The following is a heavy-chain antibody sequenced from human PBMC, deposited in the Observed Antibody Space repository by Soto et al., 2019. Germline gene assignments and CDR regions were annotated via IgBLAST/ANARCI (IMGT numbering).Heavy chain of an antibody. Sequence: ASETLSLTCTVSGGSISSYYWSWIRQPPGKGLEWIGYIYYSGSTNYNPSLKSRVTISVDTSKNQFSLKLSSVTAADTAVYYCARHVSYYDILSYFDYWGQGTLVTVSS. V-gene: IGHV4-59*08. CDR1: GGSISSYY. D-gene: IGHD3-9*01. CDR3: ARHVSYYDILSYFDY. J-gene: IGHJ4*02. CDR2: IYYSGST.